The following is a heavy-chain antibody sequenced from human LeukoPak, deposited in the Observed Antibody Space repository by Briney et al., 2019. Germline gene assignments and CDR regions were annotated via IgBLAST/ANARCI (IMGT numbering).Heavy chain of an antibody. D-gene: IGHD6-19*01. V-gene: IGHV3-21*01. J-gene: IGHJ4*02. CDR3: ARGSSGWSYFDY. Sequence: GGALRLSCAASGFTLSSYSMNGVRQAPGKGREWVSSISISSSYIYYADSVKGRFTISRDNAKNSLYLQMNSLRAEDTAVYYCARGSSGWSYFDYWGQGTLVTVSS. CDR1: GFTLSSYS. CDR2: ISISSSYI.